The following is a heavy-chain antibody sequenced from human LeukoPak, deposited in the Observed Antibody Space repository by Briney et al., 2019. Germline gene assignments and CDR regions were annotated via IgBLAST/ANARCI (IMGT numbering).Heavy chain of an antibody. CDR2: MYSGGST. CDR3: ARGPYFPPGAFDI. J-gene: IGHJ3*02. CDR1: GFTVSSNY. V-gene: IGHV3-53*01. Sequence: PGGSLRLSCAASGFTVSSNYMSWVCQAPGKGLEWVSVMYSGGSTYYADSVRGRFTISRDSSKNTLYLQMNSLRAEDTAVYYCARGPYFPPGAFDIWGQGTMVTVSS. D-gene: IGHD3-9*01.